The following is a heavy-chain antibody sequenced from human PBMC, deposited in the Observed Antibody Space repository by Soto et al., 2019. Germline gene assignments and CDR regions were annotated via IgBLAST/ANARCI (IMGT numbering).Heavy chain of an antibody. CDR1: GDSISSSY. J-gene: IGHJ5*02. CDR2: IHSTGNS. V-gene: IGHV4-4*07. D-gene: IGHD5-18*01. CDR3: ARMESFGSLNWFDP. Sequence: SETLSLTCSVSGDSISSSYWSWIRQPAEKRPEWIGRIHSTGNSHYNPSLRSRVTMTRDISIATAYMELNSLTSEDTAIYYCARMESFGSLNWFDPWGQGTLVTVSS.